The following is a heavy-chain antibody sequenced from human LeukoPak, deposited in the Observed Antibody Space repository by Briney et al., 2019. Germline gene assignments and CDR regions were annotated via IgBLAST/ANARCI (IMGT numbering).Heavy chain of an antibody. CDR3: ARGSPRVAGLSKDWYFDL. D-gene: IGHD6-19*01. Sequence: SGTLSLTCAVYGGSFSGYYWSWIRQPPGKGLEWIGEINHSGSTNYNPSLKSRVTISVDTSKNQFSLKLSSVTAADTAVYYCARGSPRVAGLSKDWYFDLWGRGTLVTVSS. CDR1: GGSFSGYY. CDR2: INHSGST. J-gene: IGHJ2*01. V-gene: IGHV4-34*01.